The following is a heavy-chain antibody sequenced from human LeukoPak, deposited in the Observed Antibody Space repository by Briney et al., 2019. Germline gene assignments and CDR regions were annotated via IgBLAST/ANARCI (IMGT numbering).Heavy chain of an antibody. CDR2: ISGSGGTT. CDR1: GFTFSSYA. J-gene: IGHJ4*02. Sequence: QAGGSLRLSCAASGFTFSSYAMSWVRQAPGKGLEWVSGISGSGGTTYYADSVKGRFTISRDNSKKTLYLQMNSLGAEDTAVYYCAKGGRFTSGWRGAFDYWGQGTLVTVSS. V-gene: IGHV3-23*01. D-gene: IGHD6-19*01. CDR3: AKGGRFTSGWRGAFDY.